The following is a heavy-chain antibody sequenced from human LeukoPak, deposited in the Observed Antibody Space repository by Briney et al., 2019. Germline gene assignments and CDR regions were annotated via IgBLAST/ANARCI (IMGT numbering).Heavy chain of an antibody. D-gene: IGHD3-10*01. V-gene: IGHV4-4*07. CDR3: ARDQSGYYGSGSYGMDV. CDR1: GGSITSYY. CDR2: IYSSGST. J-gene: IGHJ6*04. Sequence: SETLSLTCTVSGGSITSYYWSWIRQPAGKGLEWIGRIYSSGSTNYNPSLKSRVTMSVDTSKNHFSLKLTSVTAADTAVYYCARDQSGYYGSGSYGMDVWGKGTTVTVSS.